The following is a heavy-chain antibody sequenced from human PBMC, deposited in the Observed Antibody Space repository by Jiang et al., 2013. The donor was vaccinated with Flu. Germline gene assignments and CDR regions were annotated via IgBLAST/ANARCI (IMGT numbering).Heavy chain of an antibody. CDR3: ARGRRGVVGVGGTRFDS. CDR1: GFTFSSYE. D-gene: IGHD6-19*01. J-gene: IGHJ4*02. CDR2: ISGSGGAK. V-gene: IGHV3-48*03. Sequence: VQLLESGGGFVQLGGSLRVSCAASGFTFSSYEMNWVRQAPGKGLEWVSYISGSGGAKYYADSVKGRFTISRDNAKSSLYLHLNSLRADDTAVYYCARGRRGVVGVGGTRFDSWGQGNPGHRLL.